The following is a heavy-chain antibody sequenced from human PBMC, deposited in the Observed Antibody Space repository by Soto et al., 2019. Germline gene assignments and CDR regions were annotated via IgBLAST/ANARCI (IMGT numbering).Heavy chain of an antibody. Sequence: EVQLVESGGGLVKPGGSLRLSCAASGFTFSSYSMNWVRQAPGKGLEWVSSISSSSSYIYYADSVKGRFTISRDNAKNSLYLQMNSLRAEDTAVYYCARNPILSPVTQEPNAFDIWGQGTMVTVSS. CDR2: ISSSSSYI. CDR3: ARNPILSPVTQEPNAFDI. J-gene: IGHJ3*02. V-gene: IGHV3-21*01. D-gene: IGHD4-17*01. CDR1: GFTFSSYS.